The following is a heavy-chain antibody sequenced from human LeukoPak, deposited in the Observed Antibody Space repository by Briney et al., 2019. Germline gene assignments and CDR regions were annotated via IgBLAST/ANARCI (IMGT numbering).Heavy chain of an antibody. Sequence: GGSLRLSCAASGFTFNTYAMNWVRQSPGKGLEWVSAIGATSGTTFYADSVKGRFTVSRDNSQNTLYLQMAGLRTEDTAIYYCARALSYWNYFDSWGQGTLVTVSS. V-gene: IGHV3-23*01. D-gene: IGHD1-1*01. J-gene: IGHJ4*02. CDR2: IGATSGTT. CDR1: GFTFNTYA. CDR3: ARALSYWNYFDS.